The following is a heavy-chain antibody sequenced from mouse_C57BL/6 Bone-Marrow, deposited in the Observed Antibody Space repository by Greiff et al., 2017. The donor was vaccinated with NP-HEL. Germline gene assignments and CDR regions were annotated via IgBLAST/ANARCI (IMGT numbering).Heavy chain of an antibody. Sequence: QVQLQQSGTELVKPGASVKLSCKASGYTFTSYWMHWVKQRPGQGLEWIGNINPSNGGTNYNEKFKSKATLTVDKSSSTAYMQLSSLTSEDSAVYYCARKFLRGPGDFDVWGTGTTVTVSS. J-gene: IGHJ1*03. CDR1: GYTFTSYW. V-gene: IGHV1-53*01. CDR2: INPSNGGT. CDR3: ARKFLRGPGDFDV.